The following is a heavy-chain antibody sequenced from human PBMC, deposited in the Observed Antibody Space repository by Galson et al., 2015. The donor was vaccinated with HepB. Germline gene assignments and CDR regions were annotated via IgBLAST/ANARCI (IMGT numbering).Heavy chain of an antibody. D-gene: IGHD6-6*01. CDR2: IHYSGIT. CDR1: GGSISSDGYF. CDR3: ARTIYSSSARYYHYGLDV. J-gene: IGHJ6*02. Sequence: TLSLTCTVSGGSISSDGYFWSWIRQRPGEGLEWIGYIHYSGITHYNPSLKGRLTLSLDASKNQFSLNLSYVIAADTAVYYCARTIYSSSARYYHYGLDVWGQGTTVTVSS. V-gene: IGHV4-31*03.